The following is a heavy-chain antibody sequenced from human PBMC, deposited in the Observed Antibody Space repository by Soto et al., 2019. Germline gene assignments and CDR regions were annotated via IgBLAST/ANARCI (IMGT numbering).Heavy chain of an antibody. CDR1: GFTFSGYA. D-gene: IGHD4-17*01. V-gene: IGHV3-23*01. J-gene: IGHJ4*02. CDR3: AKEHDADYPLGYLDY. Sequence: GGSLRLSCAASGFTFSGYAMSWVRQAPGKGLEWVSVISGSGGTTYYADSVKGRFTISRDNSRNTLFLQMTSLRAEDTAVYYCAKEHDADYPLGYLDYWGQGTLVTVSS. CDR2: ISGSGGTT.